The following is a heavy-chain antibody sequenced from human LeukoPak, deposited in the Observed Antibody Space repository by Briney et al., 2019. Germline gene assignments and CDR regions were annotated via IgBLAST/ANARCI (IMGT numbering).Heavy chain of an antibody. V-gene: IGHV4-39*01. CDR3: ARTGNTAVPPYFDY. J-gene: IGHJ4*02. CDR1: GGSISGSGYY. CDR2: IYNSGST. Sequence: PSETLSLTCTVSGGSISGSGYYWGWIRQPPGKGLEWIGTIYNSGSTYYNPSLNSRVTMSIDTSKNQFSLKLSSVTAADTAVYYCARTGNTAVPPYFDYWGRGALVTASS. D-gene: IGHD3-10*01.